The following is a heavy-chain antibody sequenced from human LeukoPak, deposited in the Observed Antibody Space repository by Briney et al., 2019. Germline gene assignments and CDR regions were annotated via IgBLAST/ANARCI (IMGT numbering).Heavy chain of an antibody. CDR1: GFTFSSYS. Sequence: GGSLRLSCAASGFTFSSYSMIWVRQAPGKGLELVSSISGTSSYIYYADSVKGRFTISRDNAKNSLYLQMNSLRAEDTAVCYCVSSPRVAAQDVWGKGTTVTVSS. CDR2: ISGTSSYI. J-gene: IGHJ6*04. D-gene: IGHD6-6*01. V-gene: IGHV3-21*01. CDR3: VSSPRVAAQDV.